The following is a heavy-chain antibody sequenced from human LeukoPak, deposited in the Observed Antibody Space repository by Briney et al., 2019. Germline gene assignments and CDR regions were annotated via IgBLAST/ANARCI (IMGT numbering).Heavy chain of an antibody. V-gene: IGHV4-59*08. CDR2: IYYSGST. CDR3: ARQTYHEDAFDI. CDR1: GGSISSYY. D-gene: IGHD2-2*01. J-gene: IGHJ3*02. Sequence: PSETLSLTCTVSGGSISSYYWSWIRQPPGKGPEWIGYIYYSGSTNYNPSLKSRVTISVDTSKNQFSLKLSSVTAADTAVYYCARQTYHEDAFDIWGQGTMVTVSS.